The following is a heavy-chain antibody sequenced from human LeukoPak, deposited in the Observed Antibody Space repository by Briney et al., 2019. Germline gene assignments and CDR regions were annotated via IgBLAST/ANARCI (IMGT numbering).Heavy chain of an antibody. Sequence: GGSLRLSCAASGFTFSSYWMHWVRQAPGKGLEWVANINQDGSEIYYVDSVKGRFTISRDNAKNSLYLQMNSLRAEDTAIYYCARDKGVVGTLAPWGQGTLVTVSS. CDR1: GFTFSSYW. V-gene: IGHV3-7*01. J-gene: IGHJ5*02. D-gene: IGHD2-21*01. CDR2: INQDGSEI. CDR3: ARDKGVVGTLAP.